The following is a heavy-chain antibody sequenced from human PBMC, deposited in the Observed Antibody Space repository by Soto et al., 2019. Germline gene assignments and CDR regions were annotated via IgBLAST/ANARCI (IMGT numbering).Heavy chain of an antibody. CDR2: IYYSGST. D-gene: IGHD2-2*01. CDR1: GGSISSYY. CDR3: ARFVVPAVRPHYYYYYYYRYV. V-gene: IGHV4-59*08. J-gene: IGHJ6*03. Sequence: SETLSLTCTVSGGSISSYYRSWIRQPPGKGLEWIGYIYYSGSTNYNPSLKIRVTISVDTSNNLFSLMLRFVTAADTAVYYCARFVVPAVRPHYYYYYYYRYVWGKGTTVTVSS.